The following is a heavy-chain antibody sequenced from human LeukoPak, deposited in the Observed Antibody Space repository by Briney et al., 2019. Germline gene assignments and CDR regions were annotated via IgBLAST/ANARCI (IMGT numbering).Heavy chain of an antibody. CDR3: ARHPHYYFDNTAR. D-gene: IGHD3-22*01. Sequence: SETLSLSCTVSGDTARTSNSYWGWIRHPPVNALDRIGSMYYSGNTYYNPSLKSRVAISVDTSKNQLSLRLSSVTAADTAVYYCARHPHYYFDNTARWGQGTLVTVSS. CDR1: GDTARTSNSY. CDR2: MYYSGNT. J-gene: IGHJ4*02. V-gene: IGHV4-39*01.